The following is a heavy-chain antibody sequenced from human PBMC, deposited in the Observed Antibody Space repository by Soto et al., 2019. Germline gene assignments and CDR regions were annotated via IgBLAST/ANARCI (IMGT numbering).Heavy chain of an antibody. CDR2: VNPNSGNA. Sequence: QVQLVQSGAEVKKPGASVKVSCKASGYTFPSYDINWVRQATGQGLEGMGWVNPNSGNAGYAQKFQGRVSMTGNTSISTVYMELSSLSSEDTAAYYCARGIGETYGDLGGVDYWGQGTLVTVSS. CDR1: GYTFPSYD. V-gene: IGHV1-8*01. J-gene: IGHJ4*02. D-gene: IGHD4-17*01. CDR3: ARGIGETYGDLGGVDY.